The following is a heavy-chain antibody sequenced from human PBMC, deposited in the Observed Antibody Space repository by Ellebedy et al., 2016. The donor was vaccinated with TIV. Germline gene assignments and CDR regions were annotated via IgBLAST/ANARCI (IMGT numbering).Heavy chain of an antibody. Sequence: LETLSLTXAVYGGSFSGYYWSWIRQPPGKGLEWIGEINQSGSTNHNPSLKSRVTISADTSKNQFSLKLSSLTAADTAVYYCARGRQYSHSSGYYLDYWGQGPLVTVSS. D-gene: IGHD3-22*01. CDR3: ARGRQYSHSSGYYLDY. CDR2: INQSGST. V-gene: IGHV4-34*01. CDR1: GGSFSGYY. J-gene: IGHJ4*02.